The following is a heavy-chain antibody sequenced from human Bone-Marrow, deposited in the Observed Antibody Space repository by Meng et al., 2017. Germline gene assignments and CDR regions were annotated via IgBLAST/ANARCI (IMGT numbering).Heavy chain of an antibody. CDR2: ISWDGGST. D-gene: IGHD4-17*01. CDR3: AKDGGDYGDYWSENWFDP. V-gene: IGHV3-43D*03. Sequence: GESLKISCAASGFTFDDYAMHRVRQAPGKGLEWVSLISWDGGSTYYADSVKGRFTISRDNSKNTLYLQMNSLKAEDTALYYCAKDGGDYGDYWSENWFDPWGQGALVTVSS. CDR1: GFTFDDYA. J-gene: IGHJ5*02.